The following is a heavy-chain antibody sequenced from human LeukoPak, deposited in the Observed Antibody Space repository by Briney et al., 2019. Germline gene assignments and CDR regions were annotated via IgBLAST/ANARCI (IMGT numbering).Heavy chain of an antibody. J-gene: IGHJ4*02. V-gene: IGHV3-23*01. CDR1: GFTFSNYA. CDR2: ISGSGGGT. D-gene: IGHD2-8*01. Sequence: GVLRLSCAASGFTFSNYAMSWVRQAPGKGLEWVSAISGSGGGTQYADSVEGRFTISRDNSKNTLYLQMNSLRAEDTAVYYCATEYLGTSWGQGTLVTVSS. CDR3: ATEYLGTS.